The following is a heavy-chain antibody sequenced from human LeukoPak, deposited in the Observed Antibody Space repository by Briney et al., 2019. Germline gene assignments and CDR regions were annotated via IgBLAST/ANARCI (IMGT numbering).Heavy chain of an antibody. V-gene: IGHV4-4*07. J-gene: IGHJ6*03. Sequence: PSETLSLICTVHADSIIGFYWRWIRRTAGKGLQWIGRISTCRSTNYNAARESRVTMSVDRSTNEFALTVRAVAAADTALYYCARGLPSYGDYVDYYFYMDVWGKGTTVTVSS. D-gene: IGHD4-17*01. CDR2: ISTCRST. CDR3: ARGLPSYGDYVDYYFYMDV. CDR1: ADSIIGFY.